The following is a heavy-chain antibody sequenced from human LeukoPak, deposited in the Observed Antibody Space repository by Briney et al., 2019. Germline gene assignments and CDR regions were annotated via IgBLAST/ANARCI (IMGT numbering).Heavy chain of an antibody. CDR2: IIPIFGTA. J-gene: IGHJ4*02. V-gene: IGHV1-69*13. D-gene: IGHD4-23*01. CDR1: GGTFSSYA. CDR3: ATNTDYGGNIIIDY. Sequence: SVKVSCKASGGTFSSYAISWVRQAPGQGLEWMGGIIPIFGTANYAQKFQGGVTITADESTSTAYMELSSLRSEDTAVYYCATNTDYGGNIIIDYWGQGTLVTVSS.